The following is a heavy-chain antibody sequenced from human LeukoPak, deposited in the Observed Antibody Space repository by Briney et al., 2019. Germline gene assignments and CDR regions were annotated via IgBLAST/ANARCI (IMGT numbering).Heavy chain of an antibody. Sequence: PGGSLRLSCAASGFTFSDYYMSWIGQAPGKGVEGVSYISSSGSTIYYEESVKGRFNISRDNAKNSLYLQMNSLRAEDTAVYYCARGYSSSYYMDVWGKGTTVTVSS. V-gene: IGHV3-11*01. CDR1: GFTFSDYY. D-gene: IGHD2-2*01. CDR3: ARGYSSSYYMDV. J-gene: IGHJ6*03. CDR2: ISSSGSTI.